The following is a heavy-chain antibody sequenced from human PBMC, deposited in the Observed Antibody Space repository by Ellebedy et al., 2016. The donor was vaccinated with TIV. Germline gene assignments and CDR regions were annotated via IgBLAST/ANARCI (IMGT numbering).Heavy chain of an antibody. D-gene: IGHD6-19*01. V-gene: IGHV1-2*02. CDR2: INPYSGGT. Sequence: ASVKVSCKASGYTFTGCYMHWVRQAPGQGLEWMGWINPYSGGTNYAQKFQGRVTMTRDTSISTAYMELSRLRSDDTAVYYCARAGHSAGIAVAGKFGYWGQGTLVTVSS. J-gene: IGHJ4*02. CDR3: ARAGHSAGIAVAGKFGY. CDR1: GYTFTGCY.